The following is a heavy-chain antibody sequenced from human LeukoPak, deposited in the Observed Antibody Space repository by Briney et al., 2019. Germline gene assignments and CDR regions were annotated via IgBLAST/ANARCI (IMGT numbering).Heavy chain of an antibody. CDR2: IHTSGSI. CDR3: ARAREAVTLDV. V-gene: IGHV4-4*07. Sequence: PLETLSLTCAVSGDSISSYYCNWIRQPAGKGLEWIGRIHTSGSINYSPSLKTRVTMSVDTSKNEFSLELTSVTAADTAVYYCARAREAVTLDVWGKGTTVTVSS. CDR1: GDSISSYY. J-gene: IGHJ6*04. D-gene: IGHD4-17*01.